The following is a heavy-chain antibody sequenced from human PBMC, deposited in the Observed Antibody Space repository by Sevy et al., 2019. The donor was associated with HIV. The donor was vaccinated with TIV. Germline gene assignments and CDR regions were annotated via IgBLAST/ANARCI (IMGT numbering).Heavy chain of an antibody. V-gene: IGHV1-24*01. CDR3: ATTKDYYDSSGYPFDD. Sequence: ASVKVSCKVSGYTLTQLSMHWVRQAPGEGPEWMATFDPEDGETFYAQKFQGRLTMTEDTSRHIAYMELSSLRSEDTAVYYCATTKDYYDSSGYPFDDWGQGTPVTVSS. J-gene: IGHJ4*02. CDR1: GYTLTQLS. D-gene: IGHD3-22*01. CDR2: FDPEDGET.